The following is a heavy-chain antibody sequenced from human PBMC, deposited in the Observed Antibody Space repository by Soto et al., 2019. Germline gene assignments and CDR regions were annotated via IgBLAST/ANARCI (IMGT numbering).Heavy chain of an antibody. V-gene: IGHV4-39*01. CDR1: GCSISSSSYY. Sequence: PSETLSLTCTFSGCSISSSSYYLGWIRQPPGKGLEWIGNVYYGGSTYYNPSLKSRVTISVETSKSQFSLKLSSVTAADTAVYYCAGGDYYHSSGYYFYYYTMDVWGQGTTVTVSS. J-gene: IGHJ6*02. D-gene: IGHD3-22*01. CDR2: VYYGGST. CDR3: AGGDYYHSSGYYFYYYTMDV.